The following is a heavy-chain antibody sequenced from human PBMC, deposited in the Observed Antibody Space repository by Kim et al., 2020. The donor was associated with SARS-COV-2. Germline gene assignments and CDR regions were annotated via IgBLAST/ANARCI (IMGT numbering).Heavy chain of an antibody. CDR1: GFTFSSYS. CDR3: ARDYYDSSGYHLLYYYYYGMDA. Sequence: GGSLRLSCAASGFTFSSYSMNWVRQAPGKWLEWVSYISSSSSTIYYADSVKGRFTISRDNAKNSLYLQMNSLRDEDTAVYYCARDYYDSSGYHLLYYYYYGMDAWGPGTTVTVSS. J-gene: IGHJ6*02. V-gene: IGHV3-48*02. CDR2: ISSSSSTI. D-gene: IGHD3-22*01.